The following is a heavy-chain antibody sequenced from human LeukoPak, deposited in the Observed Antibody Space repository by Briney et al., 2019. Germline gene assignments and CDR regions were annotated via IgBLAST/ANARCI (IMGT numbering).Heavy chain of an antibody. D-gene: IGHD5-12*01. V-gene: IGHV3-23*01. Sequence: GGSLRLSCAASGFTFSNYAMNWVRQAPGKGLEWVAVLISSGGATDSAASVKGRFTISTDNSKNTQFLQMNSLRAEDTAIYYCAKGAYDYIEIAYFDYWGQGALVTVSS. CDR2: LISSGGAT. CDR3: AKGAYDYIEIAYFDY. J-gene: IGHJ4*02. CDR1: GFTFSNYA.